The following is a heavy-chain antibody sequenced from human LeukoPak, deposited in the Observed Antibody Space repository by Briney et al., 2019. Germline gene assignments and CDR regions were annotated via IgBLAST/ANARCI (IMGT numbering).Heavy chain of an antibody. D-gene: IGHD6-19*01. CDR2: INPNSGGT. CDR3: ASGLEQWLVQDYYYYYGMDV. V-gene: IGHV1-2*02. Sequence: GASVKVSCKASGYTFTGYYMHWVRQAPGQGLEWMGWINPNSGGTNYAQKFQGRVTMTRDTSISTANMELSRLRSDDTAVYYCASGLEQWLVQDYYYYYGMDVWGQGTTVTVSS. CDR1: GYTFTGYY. J-gene: IGHJ6*02.